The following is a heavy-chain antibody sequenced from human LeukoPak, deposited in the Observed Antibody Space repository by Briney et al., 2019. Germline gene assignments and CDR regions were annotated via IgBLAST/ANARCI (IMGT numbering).Heavy chain of an antibody. V-gene: IGHV3-23*01. D-gene: IGHD3-10*01. CDR2: IGGTGLSI. Sequence: PGGSLRLSCAASGFIFSNYGMNWVRQAPGEGLEWIAGIGGTGLSIDYTASVKGRFTISRDNSRNTLYLQMNSLRSEDTAIYYCVKERMLWFGELSAFDVWGQGTVVTVSS. CDR3: VKERMLWFGELSAFDV. CDR1: GFIFSNYG. J-gene: IGHJ3*01.